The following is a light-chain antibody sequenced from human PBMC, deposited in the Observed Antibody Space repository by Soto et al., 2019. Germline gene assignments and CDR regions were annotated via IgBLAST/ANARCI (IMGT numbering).Light chain of an antibody. J-gene: IGKJ1*01. CDR1: QGISND. CDR3: QKYNTAPRT. V-gene: IGKV1-27*01. Sequence: DIQMTQSPSTLSGSVGDRVTITCRASQGISNDLAWYQQRPGKVPKLLIYGASTLQSGVPSRFSGSGTGTDFTLTISSLQPEDVATYYCQKYNTAPRTFGQGTKVDIK. CDR2: GAS.